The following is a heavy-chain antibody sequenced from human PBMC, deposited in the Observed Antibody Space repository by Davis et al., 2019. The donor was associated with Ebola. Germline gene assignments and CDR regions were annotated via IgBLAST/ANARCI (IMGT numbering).Heavy chain of an antibody. CDR1: GYTFTTYY. Sequence: ASVKVSCKASGYTFTTYYIHWVRQAPGQGLEWMGIINPSGGTTMYPQKFQGRVTMTRDTATSTVYMELSSLRSEDTAVYYCARGVDHRHPFGMDVWGIGTTVTVSS. D-gene: IGHD6-25*01. CDR3: ARGVDHRHPFGMDV. CDR2: INPSGGTT. J-gene: IGHJ6*04. V-gene: IGHV1-46*01.